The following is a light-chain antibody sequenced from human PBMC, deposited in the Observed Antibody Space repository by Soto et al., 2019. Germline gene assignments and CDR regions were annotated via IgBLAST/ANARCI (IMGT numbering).Light chain of an antibody. Sequence: DIVLTQSPGTLSLSPGVRAALSCRASQSVGSSYLAWYQQKPGQAPRLLIYGASNRATGIADRFSGSGSGTDFTLTISRLEPEDLAVYYCQQYDNSPLTFGGGTKVDIK. CDR2: GAS. CDR1: QSVGSSY. V-gene: IGKV3-20*01. CDR3: QQYDNSPLT. J-gene: IGKJ4*01.